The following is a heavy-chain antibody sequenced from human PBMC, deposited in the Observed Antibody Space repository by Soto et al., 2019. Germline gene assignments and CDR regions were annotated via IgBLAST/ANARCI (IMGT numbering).Heavy chain of an antibody. CDR2: IYPGDSDT. CDR1: GYSFTSYW. J-gene: IGHJ6*02. D-gene: IGHD6-6*01. V-gene: IGHV5-51*01. CDR3: ARAGVLEYSSSRDYYYGMDV. Sequence: GDSLKISCEGSGYSFTSYWIGWVRQMPGKGLEWMGIIYPGDSDTRYSPSFQGQVTISADKSISTAYLQWSSLKASDTALYYCARAGVLEYSSSRDYYYGMDVWGRGTTVASSS.